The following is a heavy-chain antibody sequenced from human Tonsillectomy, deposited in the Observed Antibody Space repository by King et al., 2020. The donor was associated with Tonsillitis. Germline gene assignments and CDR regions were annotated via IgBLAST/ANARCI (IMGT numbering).Heavy chain of an antibody. D-gene: IGHD3-22*01. J-gene: IGHJ3*02. CDR2: IDPSGGDT. V-gene: IGHV1-46*01. CDR3: ARVRREGYSSAFNI. Sequence: VQLVESGAEVKKPGASVKVSCKTSGYTFTSYYIHWVRQAPGQGLEWMGAIDPSGGDTSYTKRFQGRVTMTRDTATSTVYMDLSSLRSEDTAVYYCARVRREGYSSAFNIWGQGTMVTVSS. CDR1: GYTFTSYY.